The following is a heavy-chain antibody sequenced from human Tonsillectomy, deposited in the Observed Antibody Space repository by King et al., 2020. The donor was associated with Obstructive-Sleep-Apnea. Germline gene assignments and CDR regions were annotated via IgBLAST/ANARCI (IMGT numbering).Heavy chain of an antibody. CDR1: GFTFDDHT. Sequence: QLVQSGGAVVQPGGSLRPSCAASGFTFDDHTMHWVRQAPGKGLEWVSLMSWDGGRIHFADSVKGRFTISRDNSKNSLYLQMNSLRTEDTALYYCAKALDAAGGFDYWGQGTLVTVSS. D-gene: IGHD6-13*01. CDR3: AKALDAAGGFDY. CDR2: MSWDGGRI. J-gene: IGHJ4*02. V-gene: IGHV3-43*01.